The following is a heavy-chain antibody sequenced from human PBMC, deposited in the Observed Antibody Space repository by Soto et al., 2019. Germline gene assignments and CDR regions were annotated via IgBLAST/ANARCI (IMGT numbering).Heavy chain of an antibody. D-gene: IGHD6-6*01. CDR1: GFTFSGSA. V-gene: IGHV3-73*02. CDR3: TVSSIAARPPAYYYYGMDV. Sequence: EVQLVESGGGLVQPGGSLKLSCAASGFTFSGSAMHWVRQASGKGLEWVGRIRSKANSYATAYAAAVKGRFTISRDDSKHTAYLPMNSLTAEDTAVYYCTVSSIAARPPAYYYYGMDVWGQGTTVTVSS. J-gene: IGHJ6*02. CDR2: IRSKANSYAT.